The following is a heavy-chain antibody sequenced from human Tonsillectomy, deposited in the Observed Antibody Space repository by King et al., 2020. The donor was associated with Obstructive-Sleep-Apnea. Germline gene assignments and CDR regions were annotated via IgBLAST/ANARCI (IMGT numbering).Heavy chain of an antibody. D-gene: IGHD3-10*01. V-gene: IGHV4-39*07. CDR2: IYDSGGT. CDR1: GGSISSSSYY. J-gene: IGHJ5*02. CDR3: ATEDYDGSGSYSWFDP. Sequence: QLQESGPGLVKPSETLSLTCTVSGGSISSSSYYWGWIRQPPGKGLEWIGGIYDSGGTYYNPSLKSRVTISVDTSKNQFSLKLSSVTAADTAGYYCATEDYDGSGSYSWFDPWGQGTLVTVSS.